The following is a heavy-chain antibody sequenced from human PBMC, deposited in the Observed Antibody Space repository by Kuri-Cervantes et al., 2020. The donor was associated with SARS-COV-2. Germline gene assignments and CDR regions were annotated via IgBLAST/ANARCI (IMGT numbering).Heavy chain of an antibody. J-gene: IGHJ4*02. CDR1: GFTFSSYA. CDR2: ISYDGSNK. Sequence: GESLKISCAASGFTFSSYAMHWVRQAPGKGLEWVAVISYDGSNKYYADSVKGRFTISRDNAKNSLYLQMNSLRAEDTAVYYCARARVVDFWSGYSGDWGQGTLVTVSS. CDR3: ARARVVDFWSGYSGD. D-gene: IGHD3-3*01. V-gene: IGHV3-30*07.